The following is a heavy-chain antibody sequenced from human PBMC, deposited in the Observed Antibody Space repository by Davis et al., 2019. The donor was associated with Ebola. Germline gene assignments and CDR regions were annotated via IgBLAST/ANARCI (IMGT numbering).Heavy chain of an antibody. D-gene: IGHD3-9*01. CDR3: ARHLAEYYDILTGYPRPYWYFDL. Sequence: GSLRLSCAVSGGSFSGYYWTWIRQPPGKGLEWIGSIYYSGSTYYNPSLKSRVTISVDTSKNQFSLKLSSVTAADTAVYYCARHLAEYYDILTGYPRPYWYFDLWGRGTLVTVSS. J-gene: IGHJ2*01. V-gene: IGHV4-39*01. CDR1: GGSFSGYY. CDR2: IYYSGST.